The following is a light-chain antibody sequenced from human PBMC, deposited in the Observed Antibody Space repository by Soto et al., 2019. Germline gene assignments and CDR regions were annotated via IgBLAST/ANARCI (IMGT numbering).Light chain of an antibody. Sequence: SYELTQPPSVSVSPGQTASITCSGDKLGDKYACWYQQKPGQSPVLVIYQDSKRPSGIPERFSGSNSGNTATLTISGTRAMDEADYYCQAWDSSLYVFGTGTKLTVL. J-gene: IGLJ1*01. CDR1: KLGDKY. CDR3: QAWDSSLYV. V-gene: IGLV3-1*01. CDR2: QDS.